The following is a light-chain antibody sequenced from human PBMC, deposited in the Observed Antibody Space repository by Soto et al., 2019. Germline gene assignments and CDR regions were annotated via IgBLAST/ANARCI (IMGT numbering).Light chain of an antibody. Sequence: DIQMTQSPSSLSASVGDRVTITCRASQSISSYLNWYQQKPGKAPKLLIYAASSLQSGVPSRFSVTGSCRYLTLTISSLQPEDFATYHCQQSYSTPRTVGHGTQVHIK. V-gene: IGKV1-39*01. CDR3: QQSYSTPRT. CDR2: AAS. CDR1: QSISSY. J-gene: IGKJ1*01.